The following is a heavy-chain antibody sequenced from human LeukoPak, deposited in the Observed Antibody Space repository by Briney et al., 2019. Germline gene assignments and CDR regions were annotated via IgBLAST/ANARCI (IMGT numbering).Heavy chain of an antibody. J-gene: IGHJ1*01. CDR2: IKTGGSEK. Sequence: PGGSLRLSCEASGFTFEDYEMSWFRQAPGKGLQWVANIKTGGSEKYYVDSVKGRFTISRDNAKNSLYLQMNSLRAEDTAVYYCATYSSLNRREFQYWGQGTLLTVSS. D-gene: IGHD3-22*01. CDR3: ATYSSLNRREFQY. CDR1: GFTFEDYE. V-gene: IGHV3-7*01.